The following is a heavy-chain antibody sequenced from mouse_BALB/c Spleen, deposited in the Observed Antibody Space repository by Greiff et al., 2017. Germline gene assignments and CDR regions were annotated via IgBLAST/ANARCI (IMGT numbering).Heavy chain of an antibody. CDR2: INPYNDGT. CDR3: ARNYAHDGAWFAY. J-gene: IGHJ3*01. V-gene: IGHV1-14*01. Sequence: EVQLQQSGPELVKPGASVKISCKTSGYTFTSYVMHWVKQKPGQGLEWLGYINPYNDGTKYNEKFKGKATLTSDKSSSKAYMELSSLTSEDAAVYYCARNYAHDGAWFAYWGQGTLVTVSA. D-gene: IGHD2-2*01. CDR1: GYTFTSYV.